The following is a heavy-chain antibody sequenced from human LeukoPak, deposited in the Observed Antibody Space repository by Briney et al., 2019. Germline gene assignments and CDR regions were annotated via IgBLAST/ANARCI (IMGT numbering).Heavy chain of an antibody. Sequence: SETLSLTCTVSGGSISSYYWSWIRQPPGKGLEWIGYIYYSGSTNYNPSLKSRVTISVDTSKNQLSLKLSSVTAADTAVYYCARSYVVVPAAMVAFDIWGQGTMVTVSS. V-gene: IGHV4-59*01. CDR3: ARSYVVVPAAMVAFDI. J-gene: IGHJ3*02. CDR2: IYYSGST. CDR1: GGSISSYY. D-gene: IGHD2-2*01.